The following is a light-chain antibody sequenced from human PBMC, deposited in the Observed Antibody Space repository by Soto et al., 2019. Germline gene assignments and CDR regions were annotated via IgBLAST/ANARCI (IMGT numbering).Light chain of an antibody. J-gene: IGLJ1*01. Sequence: QSVLTQPPSVSGAPGQRVTISCTGSSSNIGTGYDVHWYQQLPGTAPKLLIYGHNNRPSGVPDRFSASKSGTSASLAITGLQAEDEAHYYCQSYDRRLTAYVFGTGTKLTVL. V-gene: IGLV1-40*01. CDR2: GHN. CDR3: QSYDRRLTAYV. CDR1: SSNIGTGYD.